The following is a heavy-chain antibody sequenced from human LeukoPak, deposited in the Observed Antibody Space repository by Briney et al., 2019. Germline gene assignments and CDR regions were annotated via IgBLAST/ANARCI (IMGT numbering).Heavy chain of an antibody. Sequence: ASVKVSCKASGFTFNAYNIHWVRQAPGQGLEWMGWINPKSGGANYAQKFQGRVTMTWDTSISTAYMELSRLRSDDTAVYYCAREYILTAYYGDYWGQGTLVTASS. J-gene: IGHJ4*02. CDR2: INPKSGGA. CDR3: AREYILTAYYGDY. CDR1: GFTFNAYN. V-gene: IGHV1-2*02. D-gene: IGHD3-9*01.